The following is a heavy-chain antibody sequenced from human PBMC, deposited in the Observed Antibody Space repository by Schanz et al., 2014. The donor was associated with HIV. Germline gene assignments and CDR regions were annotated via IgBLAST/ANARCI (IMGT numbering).Heavy chain of an antibody. CDR1: GGTFMTYA. CDR2: IIPVFGTT. CDR3: ARDSRTYYDSGTYYTAFDY. J-gene: IGHJ4*02. Sequence: QVQLVQSGAEVKKPGSSVKVSCKASGGTFMTYAISWVRQAPGQGLEWMGGIIPVFGTTNYAQKFQGRVTITADKSTSTAYMELSSLRSEDTTVYYCARDSRTYYDSGTYYTAFDYWGQGTLVTVSS. D-gene: IGHD3-10*01. V-gene: IGHV1-69*06.